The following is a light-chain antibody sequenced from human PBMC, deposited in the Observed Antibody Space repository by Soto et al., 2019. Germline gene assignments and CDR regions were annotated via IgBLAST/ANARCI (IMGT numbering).Light chain of an antibody. CDR1: SSDVGGYNF. Sequence: HSVLTQPASVSGSPGQSITISCTGTSSDVGGYNFVSWYQQHPGKAPKLIIYDVSNRPSGVSCRFSASKSGNTASLTISGLQAEDEADYYCCSYTSNSTRVFGGGTKLTVL. CDR2: DVS. V-gene: IGLV2-14*01. CDR3: CSYTSNSTRV. J-gene: IGLJ3*02.